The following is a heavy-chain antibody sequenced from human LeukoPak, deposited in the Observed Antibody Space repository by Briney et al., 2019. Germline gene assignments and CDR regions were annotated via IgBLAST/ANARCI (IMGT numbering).Heavy chain of an antibody. CDR2: IYTSGST. J-gene: IGHJ5*02. D-gene: IGHD6-13*01. Sequence: SETLSLTCTVSGGSISSYYWSWIRQPAGKGLEWIGRIYTSGSTNYNPSLKSRVTMSVDTSKNQFSLKLSSVTAVDTAVYYCAREFGGTLILRIAATNWFDPWGQGTLVTVSS. V-gene: IGHV4-4*07. CDR3: AREFGGTLILRIAATNWFDP. CDR1: GGSISSYY.